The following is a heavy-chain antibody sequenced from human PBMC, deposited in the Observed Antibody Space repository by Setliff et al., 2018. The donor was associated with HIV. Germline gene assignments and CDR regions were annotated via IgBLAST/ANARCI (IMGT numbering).Heavy chain of an antibody. CDR2: TIPKFGTS. CDR1: GYTFTSYG. D-gene: IGHD2-21*02. CDR3: ANLRGEEAGNFYYFYFGLDV. V-gene: IGHV1-69*13. Sequence: SVKVSCKASGYTFTSYGISWVRQAPGQGLEWMAGTIPKFGTSNYAHKFQGRMTITADESTSTAYMELTGLRSEDTAVYYCANLRGEEAGNFYYFYFGLDVWGQGTTVTVSS. J-gene: IGHJ6*02.